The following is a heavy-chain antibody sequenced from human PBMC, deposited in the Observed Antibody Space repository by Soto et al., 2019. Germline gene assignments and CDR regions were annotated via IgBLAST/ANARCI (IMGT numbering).Heavy chain of an antibody. Sequence: GGSLRLSCAASGFTFSSYSMNWVRQAPGKGLEWVSSISSSSSYIYYADSVKGRFTISRDNAKNSLYLQMNSLRAEDTAVYYCATLQIVGATLGIAFDIWGQGTMVTVSS. CDR3: ATLQIVGATLGIAFDI. J-gene: IGHJ3*02. D-gene: IGHD1-26*01. CDR1: GFTFSSYS. CDR2: ISSSSSYI. V-gene: IGHV3-21*01.